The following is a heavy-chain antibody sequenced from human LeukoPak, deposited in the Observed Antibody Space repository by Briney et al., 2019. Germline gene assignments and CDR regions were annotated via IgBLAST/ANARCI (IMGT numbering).Heavy chain of an antibody. CDR2: INAGNGNT. Sequence: ASVKVSCKASGYTFTSYAIHWVRQAPGQRLEWMGWINAGNGNTKYSQEFQGRVTITRDTSASTAYMELSSLRSEDTAVYYCAREIHGDYYFDYWGQGTLVTVSS. CDR1: GYTFTSYA. J-gene: IGHJ4*02. V-gene: IGHV1-3*01. D-gene: IGHD3-3*01. CDR3: AREIHGDYYFDY.